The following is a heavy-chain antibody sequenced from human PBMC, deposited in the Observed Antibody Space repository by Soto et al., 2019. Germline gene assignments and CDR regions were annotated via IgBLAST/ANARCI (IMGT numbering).Heavy chain of an antibody. CDR2: ISYDGTNK. V-gene: IGHV3-30-3*01. CDR1: GVSFSISP. J-gene: IGHJ5*01. D-gene: IGHD3-3*02. CDR3: ARDPKHSGGQPWAFKYSDS. Sequence: SLTLSSTACGVSFSISPEHCRLGAAGKSPEWVALISYDGTNKFYADSVKGRFTIPRDNSKSTLYLQVDSLRPEDAAVYYCARDPKHSGGQPWAFKYSDSWGPGTLVTVSS.